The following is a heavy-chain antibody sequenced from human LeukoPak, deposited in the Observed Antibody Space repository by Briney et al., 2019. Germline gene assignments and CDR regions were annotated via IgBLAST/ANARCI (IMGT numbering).Heavy chain of an antibody. Sequence: ASVEVSCKASGYTFTSYDINWVRQATGQGLEWMGWINAGHGNTKYSQKFQGRVTITRDTSASTAYMELSSLRSEDTAVYYCARGAGFAEPLPEYWGQGTLLTVSS. V-gene: IGHV1-3*01. D-gene: IGHD1-14*01. CDR3: ARGAGFAEPLPEY. CDR2: INAGHGNT. J-gene: IGHJ4*02. CDR1: GYTFTSYD.